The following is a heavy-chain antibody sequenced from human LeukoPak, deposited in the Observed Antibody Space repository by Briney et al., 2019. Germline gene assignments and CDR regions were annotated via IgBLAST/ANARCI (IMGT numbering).Heavy chain of an antibody. CDR1: GFTFSNAW. D-gene: IGHD3-22*01. V-gene: IGHV3-15*01. J-gene: IGHJ4*02. CDR3: ITDLNARGNYYDSSGFISTIDY. CDR2: IQSMTDGGTT. Sequence: GGSLRLSCAASGFTFSNAWMSWVRQAPGKGLEWVGRIQSMTDGGTTDYAAPVKGRFTISRDDSKNTLYLQMNSLKTEDTAVYYCITDLNARGNYYDSSGFISTIDYWGQGTLVTVSS.